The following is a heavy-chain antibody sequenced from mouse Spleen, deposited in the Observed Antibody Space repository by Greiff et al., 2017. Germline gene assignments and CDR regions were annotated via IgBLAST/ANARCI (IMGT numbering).Heavy chain of an antibody. CDR2: ISDGGSYT. Sequence: EVQLVESGGGLVKPGGSLKLSCAASGFTFSDYYMYWVRQTPEKRLEWVATISDGGSYTYYPDSVKGRFTISRDNAKNNLYLQMSSLKSEDTAMYYCAREDYYGSSPGYWGQGTTLTVSS. CDR3: AREDYYGSSPGY. CDR1: GFTFSDYY. D-gene: IGHD1-1*01. V-gene: IGHV5-4*02. J-gene: IGHJ2*01.